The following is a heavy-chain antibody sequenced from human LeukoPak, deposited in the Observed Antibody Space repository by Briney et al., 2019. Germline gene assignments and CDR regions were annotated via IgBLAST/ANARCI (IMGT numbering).Heavy chain of an antibody. Sequence: GRSLRLSCAASGFTFSSYAMHWVRQAPGKGLEWVAVISYDGSNKYYADSVTRRFTISRDNAKNTLYLQMNSLRAEDTAVYYCARDRRYCSGGSCNNWFDPWGQGTLVTVSS. D-gene: IGHD2-15*01. V-gene: IGHV3-30*04. CDR2: ISYDGSNK. CDR3: ARDRRYCSGGSCNNWFDP. CDR1: GFTFSSYA. J-gene: IGHJ5*01.